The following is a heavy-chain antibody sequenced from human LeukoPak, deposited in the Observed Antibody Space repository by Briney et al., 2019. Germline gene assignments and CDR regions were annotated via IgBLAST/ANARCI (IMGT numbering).Heavy chain of an antibody. Sequence: PGESLRLSCAASGFTFSSYAMHWVRQAPGKGLEWVAVISYDGSNKYYADSVKGRFAISRDNSKNTLYLQMNSLRAEDTAVYYCARDYYDSSGYYYPNQLYNWFDPWGQGTLVTVSS. D-gene: IGHD3-22*01. V-gene: IGHV3-30*09. CDR1: GFTFSSYA. CDR2: ISYDGSNK. CDR3: ARDYYDSSGYYYPNQLYNWFDP. J-gene: IGHJ5*02.